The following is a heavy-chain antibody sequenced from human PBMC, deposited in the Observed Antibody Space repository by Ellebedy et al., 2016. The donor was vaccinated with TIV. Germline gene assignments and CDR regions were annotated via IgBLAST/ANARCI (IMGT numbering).Heavy chain of an antibody. CDR3: TKGISGWPSDAFDI. D-gene: IGHD6-19*01. Sequence: GGSLRLSXAASGFIFDDYAMHWVRQAPGRGLEWVSGISWNSATIGYADSVKGRFTISRDNAKNSLYLQLNNLRPEDTALYYCTKGISGWPSDAFDIWGQGTMVTVSS. CDR1: GFIFDDYA. J-gene: IGHJ3*02. CDR2: ISWNSATI. V-gene: IGHV3-9*01.